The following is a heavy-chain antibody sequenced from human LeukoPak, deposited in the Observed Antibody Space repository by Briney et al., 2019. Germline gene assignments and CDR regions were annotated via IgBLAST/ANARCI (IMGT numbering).Heavy chain of an antibody. V-gene: IGHV4-34*01. D-gene: IGHD3-22*01. J-gene: IGHJ4*02. CDR3: ARGERPITMIVVVINNPPYFDY. CDR2: INHSGST. Sequence: PSETLSLTCAVYGGSFSGYYWSWIRQPPGKGLEWIGEINHSGSTNYNPSLKSRVTISVDTSKNQFSLKLSSVTAADTAVYYCARGERPITMIVVVINNPPYFDYWGQRTLVTVSS. CDR1: GGSFSGYY.